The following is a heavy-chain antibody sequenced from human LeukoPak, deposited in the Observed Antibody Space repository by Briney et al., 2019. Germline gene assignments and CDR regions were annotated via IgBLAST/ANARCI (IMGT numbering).Heavy chain of an antibody. CDR3: AREGDSSSWGYFDY. Sequence: GSLRLSCAASGFTFSSYGMHWVRQAPGKGLEWVAVIWYDGSNKYYADSVKGRFTISRDNSKNTLYLQMNSLRAEDTAVYYCAREGDSSSWGYFDYWGQGTLVTVSS. V-gene: IGHV3-33*01. J-gene: IGHJ4*02. D-gene: IGHD6-6*01. CDR2: IWYDGSNK. CDR1: GFTFSSYG.